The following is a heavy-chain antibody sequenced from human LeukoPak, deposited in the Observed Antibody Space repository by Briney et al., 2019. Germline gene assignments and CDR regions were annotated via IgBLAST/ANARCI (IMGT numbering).Heavy chain of an antibody. Sequence: ASVKVSCKASGYTFTSYGISWVRQAPGQGLEWMGWISAYNGNTNYAQKLQGRVTMTTDTSTSTAYMELRSLRSDDTAVYYCARGLWVDDYGDYGMYAFDICGQGTMVTVSS. CDR2: ISAYNGNT. CDR3: ARGLWVDDYGDYGMYAFDI. D-gene: IGHD4-17*01. CDR1: GYTFTSYG. J-gene: IGHJ3*02. V-gene: IGHV1-18*01.